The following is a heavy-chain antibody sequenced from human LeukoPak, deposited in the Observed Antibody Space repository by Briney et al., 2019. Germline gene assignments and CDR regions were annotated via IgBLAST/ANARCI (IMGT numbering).Heavy chain of an antibody. CDR1: GYTFTGYF. D-gene: IGHD3-10*01. Sequence: ASVKVSCKASGYTFTGYFMHWVRQAPGQGLEWMGWINPNSGGTNYAQKFQGRVTMTRDTSISTAYMELSRLRSDDTAVYYCARDMVALTMVRGVIMEYFQHWGQGTLVTVSS. CDR3: ARDMVALTMVRGVIMEYFQH. J-gene: IGHJ1*01. V-gene: IGHV1-2*02. CDR2: INPNSGGT.